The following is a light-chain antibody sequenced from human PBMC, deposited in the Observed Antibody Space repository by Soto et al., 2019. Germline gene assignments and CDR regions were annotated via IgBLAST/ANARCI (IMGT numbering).Light chain of an antibody. CDR2: GND. Sequence: QSALTQSPSVSGAPGQRVTISCTGSSSNIGADYDVNWYQQFPGTAPKLLIYGNDNRPSGVPDRFSGSKSDTSASLAVTGLQAEDEADYYCQSYDSGLRAVLFGGGTKLTVL. CDR1: SSNIGADYD. V-gene: IGLV1-40*01. J-gene: IGLJ2*01. CDR3: QSYDSGLRAVL.